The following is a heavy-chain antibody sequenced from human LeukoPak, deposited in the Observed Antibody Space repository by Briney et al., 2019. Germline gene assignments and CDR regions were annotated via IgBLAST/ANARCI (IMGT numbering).Heavy chain of an antibody. CDR1: GYTFTCYY. J-gene: IGHJ4*02. CDR2: INPNSGGI. V-gene: IGHV1-2*02. D-gene: IGHD2-2*01. Sequence: ASVKVSCKASGYTFTCYYMHWVRQAPGQGLEWMGWINPNSGGINYAQKFQGRVTMTRDTSISTAYMELSRLRSDDTAVYYCARVLGYCSSTSCPWPDYWGQGTLVSVSS. CDR3: ARVLGYCSSTSCPWPDY.